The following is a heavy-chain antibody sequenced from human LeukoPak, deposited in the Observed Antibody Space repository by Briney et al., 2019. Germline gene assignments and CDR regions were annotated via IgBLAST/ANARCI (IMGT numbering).Heavy chain of an antibody. J-gene: IGHJ4*02. CDR3: AKDSLADIDY. V-gene: IGHV3-30*02. D-gene: IGHD3-16*01. Sequence: GGSLRLSCAASGFIFSTYGMCWDREAPGKGLDWVAFIRHDGSIKNYADSVKGRSTISRDNSKNTLYLQMNSLRAEDTAVYYCAKDSLADIDYWGQGTLVTVSS. CDR1: GFIFSTYG. CDR2: IRHDGSIK.